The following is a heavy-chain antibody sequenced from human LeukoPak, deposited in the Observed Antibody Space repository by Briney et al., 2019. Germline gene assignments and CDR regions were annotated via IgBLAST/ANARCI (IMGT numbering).Heavy chain of an antibody. CDR2: INHSGST. J-gene: IGHJ4*02. Sequence: SETLSLTCAVYGGSFSGYYWSWIRQPPGKGLEWIGEINHSGSTNYNPSLKSRVTISVDTSKNQFSLKLSSVTAADTAVYYCARSYGDYPGYHFDYWGQGTLVTVSS. CDR1: GGSFSGYY. CDR3: ARSYGDYPGYHFDY. V-gene: IGHV4-34*01. D-gene: IGHD4-17*01.